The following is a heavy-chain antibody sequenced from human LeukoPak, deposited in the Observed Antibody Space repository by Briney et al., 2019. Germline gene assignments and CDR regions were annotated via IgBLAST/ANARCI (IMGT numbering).Heavy chain of an antibody. Sequence: PSETLSLTCTVSGGSISSSSYYWGWIRQPPGKGLEWIGYIYYSGSTNYNPSLKSRVTISVDTSKNQFSLKQSSVTAADTAVYYCARQVTIFSNWFDPWGQGTLVTVSS. CDR2: IYYSGST. J-gene: IGHJ5*02. CDR1: GGSISSSSYY. D-gene: IGHD3-9*01. V-gene: IGHV4-61*05. CDR3: ARQVTIFSNWFDP.